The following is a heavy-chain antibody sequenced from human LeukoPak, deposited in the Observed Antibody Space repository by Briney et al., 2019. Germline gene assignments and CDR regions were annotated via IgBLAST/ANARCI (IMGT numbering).Heavy chain of an antibody. V-gene: IGHV4-39*01. D-gene: IGHD2-21*02. Sequence: SETLSLTCTVSGVSISTSRYHWGWIRQPPGKGLEWIGNIYYTGPTYYNASLESRVTISLDTSKNQFFLKLNSVTAADTANCAKSDGYGLIDYLGQGTLVTVSS. J-gene: IGHJ4*02. CDR2: IYYTGPT. CDR1: GVSISTSRYH. CDR3: SDGYGLIDY.